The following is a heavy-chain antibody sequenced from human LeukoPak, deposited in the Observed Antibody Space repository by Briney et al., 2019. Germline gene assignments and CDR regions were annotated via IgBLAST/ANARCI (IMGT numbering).Heavy chain of an antibody. CDR3: ATGPLFGETAFDI. D-gene: IGHD3-10*01. CDR2: FDPEDGEA. Sequence: GASVKVSCKVSGYILTELSMHWVRQAPGKGLEWMGGFDPEDGEAIYAQTFQGRVTMTEDTSTDTAYMELSSLRSEDTAVYYCATGPLFGETAFDIWGEGTMVTVSS. V-gene: IGHV1-24*01. CDR1: GYILTELS. J-gene: IGHJ3*02.